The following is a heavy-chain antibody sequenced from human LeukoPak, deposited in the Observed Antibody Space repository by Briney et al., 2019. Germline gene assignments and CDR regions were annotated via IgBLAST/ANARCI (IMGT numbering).Heavy chain of an antibody. D-gene: IGHD3-9*01. CDR1: GDSISSSSKY. J-gene: IGHJ4*02. CDR3: ASGPILRYFDWLFNY. V-gene: IGHV4-39*07. Sequence: SETLSLTCSVSGDSISSSSKYWGWIRQPPGKGLEWIGSIYYSGNTYYNPSLKSRVTISVDTSKNQFSLKLSSVTAADTAVYYCASGPILRYFDWLFNYWGQGTLVTVSS. CDR2: IYYSGNT.